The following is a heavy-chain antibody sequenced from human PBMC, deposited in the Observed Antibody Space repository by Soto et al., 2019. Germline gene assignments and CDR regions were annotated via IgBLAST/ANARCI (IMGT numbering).Heavy chain of an antibody. J-gene: IGHJ6*03. Sequence: GGSLRLSCAASGFTFSSYWMSWVRQAPGKGLEWVANIKQDGSEKYYVDSVKGRFTISRDNAKNSLYLQMNSLRAEDTAVYYCARLKYDFWSGYYMDVWGKGTTVTVSS. CDR3: ARLKYDFWSGYYMDV. V-gene: IGHV3-7*01. CDR2: IKQDGSEK. CDR1: GFTFSSYW. D-gene: IGHD3-3*01.